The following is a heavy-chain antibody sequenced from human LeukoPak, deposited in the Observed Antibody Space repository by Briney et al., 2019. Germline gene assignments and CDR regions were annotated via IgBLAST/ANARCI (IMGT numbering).Heavy chain of an antibody. D-gene: IGHD6-13*01. CDR1: GYTFTSYD. J-gene: IGHJ4*02. CDR3: ARDPSPGIAAAGIDPPELDY. Sequence: APVKVSCKASGYTFTSYDINCVRQATGHGLEWRGWMNSNSRNTGSAQKFQGRVTMTRNTSISTAYMELSSLRSEDTAVYYCARDPSPGIAAAGIDPPELDYWGQGTLVTVSS. V-gene: IGHV1-8*01. CDR2: MNSNSRNT.